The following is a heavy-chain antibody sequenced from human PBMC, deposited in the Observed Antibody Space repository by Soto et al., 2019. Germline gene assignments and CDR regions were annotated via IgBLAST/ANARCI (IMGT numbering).Heavy chain of an antibody. CDR2: ISGYNGNT. J-gene: IGHJ4*02. D-gene: IGHD4-17*01. V-gene: IGHV1-18*01. Sequence: QVQLVQSGAEVKKPGASVKVSCKASGYTFISYGISWVRQAPGQGLEWMGWISGYNGNTKYAQKLQGRVTMTTDTSTSTAYMEMRSLRSDDTAVYYCGRDLGAQIVDYWGQGTLAPGANYLGSQIVDYWGQGTLVTVSS. CDR3: GRDLGAQIVDYWGQGTLAPGANYLGSQIVDY. CDR1: GYTFISYG.